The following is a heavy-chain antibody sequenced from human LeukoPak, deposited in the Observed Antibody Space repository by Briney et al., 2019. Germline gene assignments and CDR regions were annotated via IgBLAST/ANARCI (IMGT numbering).Heavy chain of an antibody. J-gene: IGHJ5*02. CDR1: GGSFSGYY. D-gene: IGHD6-13*01. CDR2: INHSGST. CDR3: ARGRRIAAADTFWGS. V-gene: IGHV4-34*01. Sequence: PSESLSLTCAVYGGSFSGYYWSWIRQPPGKGLEWIGEINHSGSTNYNPSLKSRVTISVDTSKNQFSLKLSSVTAADTAVYYCARGRRIAAADTFWGSWGQGTLVTVSS.